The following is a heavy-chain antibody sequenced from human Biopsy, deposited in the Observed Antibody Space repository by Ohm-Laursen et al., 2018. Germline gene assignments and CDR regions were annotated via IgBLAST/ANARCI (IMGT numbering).Heavy chain of an antibody. Sequence: SLRLFCAASGFTFSNYAMSWVRQAPGKGLEWVSTITSSGGSTYFADSVKGRFTISRDNSKNRLYLQMNSLRGEDTAVYYCAKQGATILSSFDSWGQGTLVTVSS. J-gene: IGHJ5*01. D-gene: IGHD3-9*01. CDR3: AKQGATILSSFDS. CDR2: ITSSGGST. CDR1: GFTFSNYA. V-gene: IGHV3-23*01.